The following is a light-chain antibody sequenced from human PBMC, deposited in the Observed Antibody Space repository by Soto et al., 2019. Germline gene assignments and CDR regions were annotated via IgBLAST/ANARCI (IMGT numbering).Light chain of an antibody. CDR3: QQYYSYPFT. J-gene: IGKJ4*01. CDR1: QSISSY. V-gene: IGKV1-8*01. CDR2: AAS. Sequence: AIQMTQSPSSLSASVGDRVTITCRASQSISSYLAWYQQKPGKAPKLLIYAASTLQSGVPSRFSGSGSGTDFTLTISCLQSEDFATYYCQQYYSYPFTFGGGTKVDIK.